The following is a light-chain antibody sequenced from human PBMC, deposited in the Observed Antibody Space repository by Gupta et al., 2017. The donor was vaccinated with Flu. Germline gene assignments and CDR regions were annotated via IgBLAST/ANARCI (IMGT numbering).Light chain of an antibody. CDR1: QSISSW. Sequence: DIQMTQSPSTLSASVGDRVTITCRASQSISSWLAWYQQKPGKAPKLLIYGASSLESGVPSRFSGSGSGTEFTLTISSLQPDDFATYYCQQYNTYSPWTFGQGTKVEI. CDR2: GAS. J-gene: IGKJ1*01. CDR3: QQYNTYSPWT. V-gene: IGKV1-5*03.